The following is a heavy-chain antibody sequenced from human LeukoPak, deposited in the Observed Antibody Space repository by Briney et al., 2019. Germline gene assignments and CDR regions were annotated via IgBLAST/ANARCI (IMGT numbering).Heavy chain of an antibody. D-gene: IGHD1-26*01. CDR3: ARVSGYSGSSSPFDY. Sequence: EASVKVSCKASGYTFTGYYMHWVRQAPGQGLEWMGWINPNSGGTNYAQKFQGRVTMTRDTSISTAYMELSRLRSDDTAVYYCARVSGYSGSSSPFDYWGQGTLVTVSS. V-gene: IGHV1-2*02. J-gene: IGHJ4*02. CDR2: INPNSGGT. CDR1: GYTFTGYY.